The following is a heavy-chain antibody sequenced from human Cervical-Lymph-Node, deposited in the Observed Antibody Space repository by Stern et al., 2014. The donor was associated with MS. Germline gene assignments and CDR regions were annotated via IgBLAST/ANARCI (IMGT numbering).Heavy chain of an antibody. J-gene: IGHJ6*02. CDR3: ARDLTLDV. CDR1: GGSISSYY. CDR2: IYYSGST. Sequence: QVQLVQSGPGLVKPAETLSLTCTVSGGSISSYYWSWIRQPPGKGLEWIGFIYYSGSTNYNPSLKSRVTISVDTSKNQFSLKLSSVTAADTAVYYCARDLTLDVWGQGTTVTVSS. V-gene: IGHV4-59*01. D-gene: IGHD2-15*01.